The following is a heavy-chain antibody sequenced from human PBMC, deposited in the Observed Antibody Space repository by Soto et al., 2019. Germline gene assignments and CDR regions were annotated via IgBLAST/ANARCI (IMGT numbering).Heavy chain of an antibody. Sequence: EVQLVESGGGLVQPGGSLRLSCSASGFTFSSYAMHWVRQAPGKGLEYVSAISSNGGSTYYADSVKVRFTISRDNSKNTLYLQMSSLRAEDTAVYYCVKAGITMIVVATFDYWGQGTLVTVSS. CDR1: GFTFSSYA. D-gene: IGHD3-22*01. CDR3: VKAGITMIVVATFDY. CDR2: ISSNGGST. J-gene: IGHJ4*02. V-gene: IGHV3-64D*08.